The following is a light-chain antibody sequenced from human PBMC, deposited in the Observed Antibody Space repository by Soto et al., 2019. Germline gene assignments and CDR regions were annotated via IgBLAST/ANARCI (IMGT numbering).Light chain of an antibody. CDR2: GAS. Sequence: EVVLTLFPATLSVTPGERATLSCRASQSVNSNLAWYQQKPGQPPRLLIYGASTRATGIPARFSGSGSGTEFALTISSLQSEDFAFYHCQQYSDWPTTFGQGTKVDIK. J-gene: IGKJ1*01. CDR3: QQYSDWPTT. V-gene: IGKV3-15*01. CDR1: QSVNSN.